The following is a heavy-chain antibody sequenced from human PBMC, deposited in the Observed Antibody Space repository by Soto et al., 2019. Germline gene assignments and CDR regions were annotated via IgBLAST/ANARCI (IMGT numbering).Heavy chain of an antibody. CDR3: ARARVEMATITYLYGRYYYGMDG. CDR1: VYTFAGCY. Sequence: SLEASCKASVYTFAGCYMRWVRQAPEQGLEWMGWINPNSGGTSYAENFQGRVTMTRDTSISTAYMELSSLRSEDTAVYYCARARVEMATITYLYGRYYYGMDGWGQGTTVTVSS. J-gene: IGHJ6*02. D-gene: IGHD5-12*01. V-gene: IGHV1-2*02. CDR2: INPNSGGT.